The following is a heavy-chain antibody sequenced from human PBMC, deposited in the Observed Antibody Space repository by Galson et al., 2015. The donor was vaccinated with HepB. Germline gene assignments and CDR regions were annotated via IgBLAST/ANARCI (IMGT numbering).Heavy chain of an antibody. Sequence: SLRLSCAASGFTFSSYSMNWVRQAPGKGLEWVSSISSSSSYIYYADSVKGRFTISRDNAKNSLYLQMNSLRAEDTAVYYCARLYCGGDCYFVLPHFDYWGQGTLVTVSS. V-gene: IGHV3-21*01. CDR1: GFTFSSYS. CDR3: ARLYCGGDCYFVLPHFDY. D-gene: IGHD2-21*01. J-gene: IGHJ4*02. CDR2: ISSSSSYI.